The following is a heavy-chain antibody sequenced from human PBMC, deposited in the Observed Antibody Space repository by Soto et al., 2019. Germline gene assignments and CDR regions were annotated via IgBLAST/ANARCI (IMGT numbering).Heavy chain of an antibody. Sequence: SVKVSCKASGGTFSSYAISWVRQAPGQGLEWMGGIIPIFGTANYAQKFQGRVTITADESTSTAYMELSSLRSEDTAVYYCASQKFRFWQQLDPWGQGTLVTVSS. CDR2: IIPIFGTA. CDR1: GGTFSSYA. D-gene: IGHD3-3*01. J-gene: IGHJ5*02. CDR3: ASQKFRFWQQLDP. V-gene: IGHV1-69*13.